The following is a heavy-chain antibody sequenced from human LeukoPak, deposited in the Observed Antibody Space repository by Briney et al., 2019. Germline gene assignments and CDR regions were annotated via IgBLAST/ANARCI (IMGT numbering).Heavy chain of an antibody. D-gene: IGHD6-13*01. CDR3: ARQIAAAGTYYFDY. V-gene: IGHV4-39*01. Sequence: SETLSLTCTVSGGSISSSSYYWGWIRQPPGKGLEWTGSIYYSGSTYYNPSLKSRVTISVDTSKNQFSLKLSSVTAADTAVYYCARQIAAAGTYYFDYWGQGTLVTVSS. J-gene: IGHJ4*02. CDR1: GGSISSSSYY. CDR2: IYYSGST.